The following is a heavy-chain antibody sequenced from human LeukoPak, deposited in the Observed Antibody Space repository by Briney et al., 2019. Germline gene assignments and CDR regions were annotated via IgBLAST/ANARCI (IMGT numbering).Heavy chain of an antibody. CDR2: IYYSGST. CDR1: GGSISSGGYY. J-gene: IGHJ4*02. Sequence: SETLSLTCTVSGGSISSGGYYWSWIRQHPGKGLEWIGYIYYSGSTYYNPSLKSRVTISVDTSKNQFSLKLSSVTAADTAVYYCARRDYYGSGNPSDDYFDYWGQGTLITVSS. D-gene: IGHD3-10*01. V-gene: IGHV4-31*03. CDR3: ARRDYYGSGNPSDDYFDY.